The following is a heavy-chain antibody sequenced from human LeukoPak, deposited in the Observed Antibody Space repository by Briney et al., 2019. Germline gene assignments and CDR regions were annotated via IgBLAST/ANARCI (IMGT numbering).Heavy chain of an antibody. CDR3: ARDRYSSSSPFDY. V-gene: IGHV3-33*01. CDR1: GFTFSSYD. J-gene: IGHJ4*02. Sequence: GRSLRLSCAASGFTFSSYDMHWVRQAPGKGLEWVAVIWYDGSNKYYADSVKGRFTISRDNSKNTLYLQMNSLRAEDTAVYYCARDRYSSSSPFDYWGQGTLVTVSS. CDR2: IWYDGSNK. D-gene: IGHD6-6*01.